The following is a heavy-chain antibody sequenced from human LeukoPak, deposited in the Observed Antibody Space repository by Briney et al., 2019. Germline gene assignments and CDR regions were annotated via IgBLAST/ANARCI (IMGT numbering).Heavy chain of an antibody. D-gene: IGHD1-26*01. CDR3: ARRYSGSYLVDY. J-gene: IGHJ4*02. Sequence: GESLKISCKGSGYSFTNYWIGRVRQMSGKGLEWMGVIYPGDSDTRYRPAFQGQVNISADKSISTTYLQWRSLKASDTAMYYCARRYSGSYLVDYWGQGTLVIVSS. V-gene: IGHV5-51*01. CDR1: GYSFTNYW. CDR2: IYPGDSDT.